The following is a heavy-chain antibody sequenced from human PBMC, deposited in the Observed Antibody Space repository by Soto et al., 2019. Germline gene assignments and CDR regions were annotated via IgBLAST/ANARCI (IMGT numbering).Heavy chain of an antibody. D-gene: IGHD1-26*01. V-gene: IGHV3-15*01. CDR3: TTYTCGSSTE. CDR2: IKRKTDGGTT. CDR1: GFSISNAW. Sequence: EVHLVESGGVLVKPGGSLRLSCAASGFSISNAWMTWVRQAPGKGLEWVGRIKRKTDGGTTEYAAPVKGRFTISRDDSKNTLYLQMNSLKTEDTAVYYCTTYTCGSSTEWGQGTLVTVSS. J-gene: IGHJ4*02.